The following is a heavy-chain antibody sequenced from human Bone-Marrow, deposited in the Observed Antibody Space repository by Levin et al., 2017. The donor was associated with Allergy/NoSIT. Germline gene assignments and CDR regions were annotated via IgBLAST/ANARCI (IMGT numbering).Heavy chain of an antibody. CDR1: GFTVSNNY. Sequence: ETLSLTCAASGFTVSNNYMSWVRQAPGKGLEGVSIIYSGGNTYYADSVKGRFTMSRDRSKNTVYLQMNSLRAEDTAVYYCATSPTSGYWGQGTLVTVSS. CDR2: IYSGGNT. CDR3: ATSPTSGY. V-gene: IGHV3-53*01. J-gene: IGHJ4*02.